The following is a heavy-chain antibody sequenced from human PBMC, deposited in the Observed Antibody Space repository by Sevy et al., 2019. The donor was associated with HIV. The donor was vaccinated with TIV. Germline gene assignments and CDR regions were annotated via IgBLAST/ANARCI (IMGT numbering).Heavy chain of an antibody. V-gene: IGHV3-7*01. CDR1: GFTLSSYW. Sequence: GGSLRLSCAASGFTLSSYWVNWVRQAPGKGLEWVANINQDGNKKYYVDSVKGRFTISRDNIMNSVHLQMNSLRAEDTVVYYCVRAMAAAQSYWGQGALVTVSS. CDR2: INQDGNKK. D-gene: IGHD6-13*01. J-gene: IGHJ4*02. CDR3: VRAMAAAQSY.